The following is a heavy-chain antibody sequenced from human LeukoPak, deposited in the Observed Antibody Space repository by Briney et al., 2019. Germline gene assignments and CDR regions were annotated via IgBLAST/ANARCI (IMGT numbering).Heavy chain of an antibody. D-gene: IGHD3-10*01. CDR1: GFTFSSYG. CDR2: ISGSGGST. Sequence: GGSLRLSCAASGFTFSSYGMSWVRQAPGKGLEWVSAISGSGGSTYYADSVRGRFTISRDNSKNTLYLQMNSLRAEDTAVYYCARALWFGELLFAFDYWGQGTLVTVSS. CDR3: ARALWFGELLFAFDY. V-gene: IGHV3-23*01. J-gene: IGHJ4*02.